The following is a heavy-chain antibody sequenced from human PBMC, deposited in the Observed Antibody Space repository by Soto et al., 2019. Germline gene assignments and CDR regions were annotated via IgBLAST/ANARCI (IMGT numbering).Heavy chain of an antibody. CDR3: ASGYDSSGYYYDY. Sequence: PSETLSLTCAVYGGSFSGYYWSWIRQPPGKGLEWIGEINHSGSTNYNPSLKSRVTISVDTSKNQFSLKLSSVTAADTAVYYCASGYDSSGYYYDYWGQVTLVSVS. CDR2: INHSGST. CDR1: GGSFSGYY. J-gene: IGHJ4*02. V-gene: IGHV4-34*01. D-gene: IGHD3-22*01.